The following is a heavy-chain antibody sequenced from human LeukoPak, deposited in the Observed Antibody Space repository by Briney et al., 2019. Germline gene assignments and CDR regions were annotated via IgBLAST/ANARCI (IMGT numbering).Heavy chain of an antibody. Sequence: GGSLRLSCAASGFTFSSHAMHWVRQAPGKGLEWVAVISYDGNNKYYADSVKGRFTISRDNSKNTLYLQMNSLRAEDTAVYYCVRDLWYSNSFLDYWGQGTLVTVSS. CDR2: ISYDGNNK. V-gene: IGHV3-30-3*01. CDR1: GFTFSSHA. CDR3: VRDLWYSNSFLDY. D-gene: IGHD6-6*01. J-gene: IGHJ4*02.